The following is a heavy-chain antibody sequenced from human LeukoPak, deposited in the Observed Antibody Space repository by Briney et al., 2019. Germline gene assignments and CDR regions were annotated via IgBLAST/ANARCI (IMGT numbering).Heavy chain of an antibody. J-gene: IGHJ4*02. CDR1: GGSFSGYY. CDR2: INHSGST. V-gene: IGHV4-34*01. D-gene: IGHD5-12*01. Sequence: SETLSLTCAVYGGSFSGYYWSWIRQPPGKGLEWIGEINHSGSTYYNPSLQSRVTISVDTSKNQFSLKLSSVTAADTAVYYCAREEGRFSDYATLDYWGQGTLVTVSS. CDR3: AREEGRFSDYATLDY.